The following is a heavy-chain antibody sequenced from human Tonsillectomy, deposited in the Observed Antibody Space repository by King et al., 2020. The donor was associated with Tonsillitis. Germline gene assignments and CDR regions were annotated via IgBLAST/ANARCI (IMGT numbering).Heavy chain of an antibody. Sequence: QLVQSGAEVKKPGSSVKVSCKASGGTFSSYAISWVRQAPGQGLEWMGRIIPILGIANYAQKFQGRVTITADKSTSTAYMELSSLRSEDTAGYYCAREAGDWVRGGLYYYYGMDVWGQGTPVTVSS. CDR2: IIPILGIA. D-gene: IGHD3-10*01. J-gene: IGHJ6*02. V-gene: IGHV1-69*09. CDR3: AREAGDWVRGGLYYYYGMDV. CDR1: GGTFSSYA.